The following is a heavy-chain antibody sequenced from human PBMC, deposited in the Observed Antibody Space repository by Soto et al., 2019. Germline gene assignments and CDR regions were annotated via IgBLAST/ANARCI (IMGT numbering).Heavy chain of an antibody. CDR1: GGSISSGDYY. CDR3: GRGKAGTCIDY. Sequence: SAILSLTCTVSGGSISSGDYYWSWIRQHPGEGLEWIGYIYYSGSTYYNPSLKSRVTISVDTSKNQFSLKLSSVTAAETAVYYCGRGKAGTCIDYWGQGTLDTVSS. D-gene: IGHD1-1*01. CDR2: IYYSGST. V-gene: IGHV4-30-4*01. J-gene: IGHJ4*02.